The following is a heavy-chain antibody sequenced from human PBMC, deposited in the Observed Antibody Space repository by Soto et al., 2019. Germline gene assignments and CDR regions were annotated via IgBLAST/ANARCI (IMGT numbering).Heavy chain of an antibody. CDR1: GYTFTGYY. CDR2: INPNSVGT. CDR3: ARAPSNNFYFYDSSGYPQPGLYGMDV. V-gene: IGHV1-2*04. J-gene: IGHJ6*02. Sequence: ASVKVSCKASGYTFTGYYMHWVRQAPGQGLERKGRINPNSVGTNYAQKLQGWVTLTRDTSISTAFMELSRLRSDDTALYYCARAPSNNFYFYDSSGYPQPGLYGMDVWGQGTTVTVSS. D-gene: IGHD3-22*01.